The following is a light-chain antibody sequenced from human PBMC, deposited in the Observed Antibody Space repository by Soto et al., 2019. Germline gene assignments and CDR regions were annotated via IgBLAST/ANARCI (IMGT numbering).Light chain of an antibody. V-gene: IGKV3-15*01. CDR2: DSS. CDR3: QRYNNWPLT. J-gene: IGKJ4*01. Sequence: EIVLTQSPAALSVSPGERVPLSCRASQGIGSTLAWYQQKPGQTPRLLIYDSSTRAIGIPTRFTGSRSGTEFTLTINGLQSEDFAVYYCQRYNNWPLTFGGGTKVDIK. CDR1: QGIGST.